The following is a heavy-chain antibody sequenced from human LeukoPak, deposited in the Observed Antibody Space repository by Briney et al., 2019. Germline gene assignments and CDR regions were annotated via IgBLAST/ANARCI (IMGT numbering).Heavy chain of an antibody. CDR2: INPNSGGT. J-gene: IGHJ4*02. CDR1: GYTFTGYY. CDR3: ARAHTVFAWELQGY. Sequence: EASVKVSCKASGYTFTGYYIHWVRQAPGQGLEWMGWINPNSGGTNCAQKFQGRVTMTRDTSISTAYMELSRLRSDDTAVYYCARAHTVFAWELQGYWGQGTLVTVSS. V-gene: IGHV1-2*02. D-gene: IGHD1-26*01.